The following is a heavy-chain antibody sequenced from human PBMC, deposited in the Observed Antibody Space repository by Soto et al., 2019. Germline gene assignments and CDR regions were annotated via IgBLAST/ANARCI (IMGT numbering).Heavy chain of an antibody. CDR3: ERVRPSSGYYYGN. CDR1: GYTFTSYY. CDR2: INPSGGST. D-gene: IGHD3-22*01. J-gene: IGHJ4*02. Sequence: ASVKVSCKASGYTFTSYYMHWVRQAPGQGLEWMGIINPSGGSTSYAQKFQGRVTMTRDTSTSTVYMEPSSLRSEDTAVYYCERVRPSSGYYYGNWGQGTPVTVS. V-gene: IGHV1-46*01.